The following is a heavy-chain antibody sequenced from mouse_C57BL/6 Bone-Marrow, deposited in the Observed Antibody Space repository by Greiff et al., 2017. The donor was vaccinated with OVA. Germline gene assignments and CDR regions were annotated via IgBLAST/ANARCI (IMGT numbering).Heavy chain of an antibody. D-gene: IGHD2-10*01. J-gene: IGHJ3*01. Sequence: EVKLMESGGGLVKPGGSLKLSCAASGFTFSSYAMSWVRQTPEKRLEWVATISDGGSYTYYPDNVKGRFTISRDNAKNNLYLQMSHLKSEDTAMYYCAREVGLLWFAYWGQGTLVTVSA. CDR2: ISDGGSYT. CDR3: AREVGLLWFAY. CDR1: GFTFSSYA. V-gene: IGHV5-4*01.